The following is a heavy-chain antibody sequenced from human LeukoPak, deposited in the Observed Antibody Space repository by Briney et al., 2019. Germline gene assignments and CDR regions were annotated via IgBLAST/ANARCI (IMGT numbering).Heavy chain of an antibody. CDR1: GYTFTGYT. CDR3: ARESGLEVRGVIILTYYGMDV. J-gene: IGHJ6*02. Sequence: ASVKVSCKASGYTFTGYTMHWVRQAPGQRPEWMGWINAGNGNTKYSQKLQGRVTITRDTSASSTYMELSSLRSEDTAVYYCARESGLEVRGVIILTYYGMDVWGQGTTVTVSS. CDR2: INAGNGNT. D-gene: IGHD3-10*01. V-gene: IGHV1-3*01.